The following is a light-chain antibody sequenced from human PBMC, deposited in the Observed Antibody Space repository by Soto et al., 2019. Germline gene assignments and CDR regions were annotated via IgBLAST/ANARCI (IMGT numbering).Light chain of an antibody. CDR2: DVS. CDR1: SSDVGGYNY. Sequence: QSVLTQPRSVSGSHGQSVTISCTGTSSDVGGYNYVSWYQQHPGKAPKLMIYDVSKRPSGVPDRFSGSKSGNTASLTISVLQAEDEADYYCCSYAGSYAYVFGTGTKLTVL. CDR3: CSYAGSYAYV. V-gene: IGLV2-11*01. J-gene: IGLJ1*01.